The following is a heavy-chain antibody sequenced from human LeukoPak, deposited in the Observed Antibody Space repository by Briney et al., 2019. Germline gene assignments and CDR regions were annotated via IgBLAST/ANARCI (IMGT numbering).Heavy chain of an antibody. J-gene: IGHJ4*02. CDR1: GGSLSSYS. D-gene: IGHD1-26*01. CDR2: IYTSGST. V-gene: IGHV4-4*07. Sequence: SETLSLTCTVSGGSLSSYSWSWIRRPAGKGLEWIGRIYTSGSTNYNPSLKSRVTMSVDTSKNQFSLKLSSVTAADTAVYYCASSYSGSHPIFDYWGQGTLVTVSS. CDR3: ASSYSGSHPIFDY.